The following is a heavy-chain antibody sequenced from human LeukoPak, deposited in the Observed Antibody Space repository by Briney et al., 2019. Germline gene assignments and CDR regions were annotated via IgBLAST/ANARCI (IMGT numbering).Heavy chain of an antibody. Sequence: GGSLRLSCAVSGFTFSNAWMNSVRQAPGKGLEWVGRIRSNSDGGTIDYAAPVKGRFTLSRDDSKTTLYLQMNSLQTEDTAVYYCATDFYDSTWGQGTLVTVSS. V-gene: IGHV3-15*07. CDR3: ATDFYDST. CDR2: IRSNSDGGTI. D-gene: IGHD3-22*01. J-gene: IGHJ5*02. CDR1: GFTFSNAW.